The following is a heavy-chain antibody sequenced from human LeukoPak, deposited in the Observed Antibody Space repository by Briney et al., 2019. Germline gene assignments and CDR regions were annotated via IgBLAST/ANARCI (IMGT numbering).Heavy chain of an antibody. CDR1: GYSFTSYW. Sequence: GESLKISCKGSGYSFTSYWIGWVRQMPGKGLEWMGIIYPGDSDTRYSPSFQGQVTISADKSISTAYLQWSSLKASDTAMYYCAGRAAPYCSGGSCYVGYWFDPWGQGTLVTVSS. CDR2: IYPGDSDT. CDR3: AGRAAPYCSGGSCYVGYWFDP. D-gene: IGHD2-15*01. J-gene: IGHJ5*02. V-gene: IGHV5-51*01.